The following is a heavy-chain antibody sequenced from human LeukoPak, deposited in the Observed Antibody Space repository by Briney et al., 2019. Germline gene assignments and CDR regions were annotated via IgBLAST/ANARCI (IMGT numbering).Heavy chain of an antibody. D-gene: IGHD3-9*01. CDR1: GGSISSYY. Sequence: PSETLSLTCTVSGGSISSYYWSWIRQPPGKGLEWIGHIHYTGSTDYNPSLKSRVTISIDTSKKYFSVRLNSVTATDTAVYYCARDRYDLLTGYNYGMDVWGQGTTVTVPS. CDR2: IHYTGST. J-gene: IGHJ6*02. CDR3: ARDRYDLLTGYNYGMDV. V-gene: IGHV4-59*01.